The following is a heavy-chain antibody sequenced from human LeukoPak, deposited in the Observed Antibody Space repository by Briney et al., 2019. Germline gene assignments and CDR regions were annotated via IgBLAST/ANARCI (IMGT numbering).Heavy chain of an antibody. Sequence: GGSLKLSCAASGFTFTSYGMHWVRQSPGKGLEWVALITYDGYYKYYSDSVKGRFTISSDTSKNTLYLQTNSLRAEDTAVYYCAREFRDIVVVPAAIPRYYYYGMDVWGQGTTVTVSS. CDR3: AREFRDIVVVPAAIPRYYYYGMDV. CDR1: GFTFTSYG. CDR2: ITYDGYYK. D-gene: IGHD2-2*01. J-gene: IGHJ6*02. V-gene: IGHV3-30*03.